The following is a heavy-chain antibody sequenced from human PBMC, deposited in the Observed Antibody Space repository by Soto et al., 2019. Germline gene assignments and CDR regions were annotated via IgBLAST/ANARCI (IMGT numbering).Heavy chain of an antibody. V-gene: IGHV3-13*01. J-gene: IGHJ6*02. CDR2: IGTAGDT. CDR1: GFTFSSYD. D-gene: IGHD5-18*01. CDR3: ARELPAWIQRRDYYYGMDV. Sequence: SLRLSCAASGFTFSSYDMHWVRQATGKGLEWVSAIGTAGDTYYPGSVKGRFTISRENAKNSLYLQMNSLRAEDTAVYYCARELPAWIQRRDYYYGMDVWGQGTTVTVSS.